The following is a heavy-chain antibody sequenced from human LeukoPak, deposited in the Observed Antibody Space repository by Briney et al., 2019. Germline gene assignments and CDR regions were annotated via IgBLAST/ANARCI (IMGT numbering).Heavy chain of an antibody. D-gene: IGHD6-19*01. CDR1: GFTFSSYG. CDR2: ISYDGSNK. CDR3: ASEGIAVAGPRVDY. Sequence: GGSLRLSCAASGFTFSSYGMHWVRQAPGKGLEWVAVISYDGSNKYYADSVKGRFTTSRDNSKNTLYLQMNSLRAEDTAVYYCASEGIAVAGPRVDYWGQGTLVTVSS. V-gene: IGHV3-30*03. J-gene: IGHJ4*02.